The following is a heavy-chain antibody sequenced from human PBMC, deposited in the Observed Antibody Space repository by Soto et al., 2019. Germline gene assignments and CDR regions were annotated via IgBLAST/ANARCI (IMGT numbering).Heavy chain of an antibody. CDR1: GGSFSGYY. CDR3: ADAPSYGGYGRTTDYYYYMDV. Sequence: QVQLQQWGAGLLKPSETLSLTCAVYGGSFSGYYWSWIRQPPGKGLEWIGEINHSGSTNYNPSLKRRVTTSVDTSKNQFSLQLRSVTAAATAVYYCADAPSYGGYGRTTDYYYYMDVWGKGTTVTVSS. J-gene: IGHJ6*03. D-gene: IGHD4-17*01. V-gene: IGHV4-34*01. CDR2: INHSGST.